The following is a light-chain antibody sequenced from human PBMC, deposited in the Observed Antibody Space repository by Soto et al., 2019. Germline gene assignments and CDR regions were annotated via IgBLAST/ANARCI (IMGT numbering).Light chain of an antibody. CDR1: SSNIGARYD. CDR2: GNS. CDR3: HSYDSSLSGVV. Sequence: QSVLTQPPSVSGAPGQRVTISCTGSSSNIGARYDVHWYQQLPGTAPKLLIYGNSNRPSGVPDRFSGSKFGASASLAITGLQAEDEADYYCHSYDSSLSGVVFGGGTKLTVL. J-gene: IGLJ3*02. V-gene: IGLV1-40*01.